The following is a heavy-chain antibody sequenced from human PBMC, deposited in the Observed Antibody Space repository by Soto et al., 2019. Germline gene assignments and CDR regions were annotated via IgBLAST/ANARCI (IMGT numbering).Heavy chain of an antibody. J-gene: IGHJ4*02. CDR3: VRLDSSGCPRGHSDY. CDR1: GYTFTRFG. D-gene: IGHD6-19*01. CDR2: ISAFNGTT. Sequence: QVQLVQSGTEVKKPGASVKVSCKASGYTFTRFGISWVRQAPGQGLEWMGWISAFNGTTNYAQKFQGRITMTTDTPTSTAYMELRSLRSDDTSVYYCVRLDSSGCPRGHSDYWGQGTLVTVSS. V-gene: IGHV1-18*01.